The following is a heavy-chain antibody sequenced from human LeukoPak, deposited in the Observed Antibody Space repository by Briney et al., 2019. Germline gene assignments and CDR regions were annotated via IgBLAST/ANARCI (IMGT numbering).Heavy chain of an antibody. D-gene: IGHD3-22*01. V-gene: IGHV5-51*01. CDR2: IYPRDSNI. Sequence: GESLKIFCKSSGYSFTSYYIGCVRQMPGKGLVWMVIIYPRDSNIRYNPSFQRQVTISAAKSISTTYLQWSTLRATDTPIYYCASHRRYYDSSGSCPDYWGQGTRVTVSS. CDR1: GYSFTSYY. CDR3: ASHRRYYDSSGSCPDY. J-gene: IGHJ4*02.